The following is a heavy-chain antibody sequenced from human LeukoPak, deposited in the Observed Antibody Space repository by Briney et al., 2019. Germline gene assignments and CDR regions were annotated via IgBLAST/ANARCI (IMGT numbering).Heavy chain of an antibody. CDR3: ATRSSSGWSDFDY. CDR1: GYTLTELS. Sequence: VASVKVSCKVSGYTLTELSMHWVRQAPGKGLEWMGGFDSEDGETIYAQKFQGRVTMTEDTSTDTAYMELSSLRSEDTAVYYCATRSSSGWSDFDYWGQGTLVTVSS. CDR2: FDSEDGET. J-gene: IGHJ4*02. D-gene: IGHD6-19*01. V-gene: IGHV1-24*01.